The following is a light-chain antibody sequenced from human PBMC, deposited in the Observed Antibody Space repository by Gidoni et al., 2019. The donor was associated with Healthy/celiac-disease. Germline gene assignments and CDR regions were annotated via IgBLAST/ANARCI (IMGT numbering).Light chain of an antibody. CDR3: QQYNNWPRT. V-gene: IGKV3-15*01. Sequence: EIVMTQSPATLSVSPGERATISCRASQSVSSNLAWYQQKPGQAPRLLIYGASTRATGIPARVSGSGSGTEFTLTISSLQSEDFAVYYCQQYNNWPRTFGQGTKVEIK. CDR2: GAS. J-gene: IGKJ1*01. CDR1: QSVSSN.